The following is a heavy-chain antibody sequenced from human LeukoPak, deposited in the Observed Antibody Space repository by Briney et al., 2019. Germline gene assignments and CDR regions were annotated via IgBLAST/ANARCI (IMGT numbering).Heavy chain of an antibody. V-gene: IGHV3-30-3*01. CDR2: ISYDGSNK. Sequence: PGGSLRLSCAASGFTFSSYAMHWVRQAPGKGLEWVAVISYDGSNKYYADSVKGRFTISRDNSKNTLYLQMNSLRAEDTAVYYCARELVPAAPGLEYYYGMDVWGQGTTVTVSS. CDR1: GFTFSSYA. J-gene: IGHJ6*02. CDR3: ARELVPAAPGLEYYYGMDV. D-gene: IGHD2-2*01.